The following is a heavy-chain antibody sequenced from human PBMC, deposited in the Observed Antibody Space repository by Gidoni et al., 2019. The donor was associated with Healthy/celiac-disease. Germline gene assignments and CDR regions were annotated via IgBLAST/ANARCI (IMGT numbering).Heavy chain of an antibody. V-gene: IGHV5-51*03. J-gene: IGHJ4*02. CDR2: IYPGDSDT. CDR3: ARKKGRLGELSPLDY. CDR1: GYSFTSYC. Sequence: EVQLVQSGAEVKKPGESLKISCKGSGYSFTSYCIGWVRQMPGKGLEWMGIIYPGDSDTRYSPSFQGQVTISADKSISTAYLQWSSLKASDTAMYYCARKKGRLGELSPLDYWGQGTLVTVSS. D-gene: IGHD3-16*02.